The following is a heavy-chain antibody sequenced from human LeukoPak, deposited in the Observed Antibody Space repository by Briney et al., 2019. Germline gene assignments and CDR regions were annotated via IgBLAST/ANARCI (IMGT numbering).Heavy chain of an antibody. CDR2: IKQDGSEK. D-gene: IGHD1-14*01. CDR3: ARQDRASQYFQH. J-gene: IGHJ1*01. CDR1: GFTFDDYG. Sequence: GGSLRLSCAASGFTFDDYGMSWVRQAPGKGLEWVANIKQDGSEKYYVGSVKGRFTISRDNAKNSLYLQMNSLRAEDTAVYYCARQDRASQYFQHWGQGTLVTVSS. V-gene: IGHV3-7*01.